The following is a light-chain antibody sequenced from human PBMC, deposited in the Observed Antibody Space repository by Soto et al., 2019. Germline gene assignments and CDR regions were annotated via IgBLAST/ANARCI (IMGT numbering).Light chain of an antibody. J-gene: IGKJ4*01. CDR2: TAS. CDR1: QDISDY. CDR3: QKYNIAPVT. V-gene: IGKV1-27*01. Sequence: DIKMTQSPSSLSASVGDRVTVTCRASQDISDYLAWYQLKPGKVPKLLIHTASTLQSGVPSRFSGSGSGTDFTLTISSLQPEDVATYYCQKYNIAPVTFGGGTKVDI.